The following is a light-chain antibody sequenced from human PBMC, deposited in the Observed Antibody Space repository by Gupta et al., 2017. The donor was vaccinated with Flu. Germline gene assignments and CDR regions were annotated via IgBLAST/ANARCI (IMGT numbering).Light chain of an antibody. V-gene: IGKV3-11*01. Sequence: ERATLSSRTSQSVGRYLAWYQQKPGRTPRLLIYAASNRATGIPARFSASGSWTDFTLTISSLEPEDFAVYYCQQRSNWPSITFGQGTRLEIK. CDR2: AAS. CDR3: QQRSNWPSIT. J-gene: IGKJ5*01. CDR1: QSVGRY.